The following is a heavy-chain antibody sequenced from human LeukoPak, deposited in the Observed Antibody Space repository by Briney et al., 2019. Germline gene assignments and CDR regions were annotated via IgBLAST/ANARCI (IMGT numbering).Heavy chain of an antibody. V-gene: IGHV4-34*01. CDR2: INHSGST. CDR1: GGSFSDYY. Sequence: SETLSLTCAVYGGSFSDYYWSWIRQPPGKGLEWIGEINHSGSTNYNPSLKSRVTISVDTSKNQFSLKLSSVTAADTAVYYCARGNRYYGSGSYYNRPWDWFDPWGQGTLVTVSS. D-gene: IGHD3-10*01. CDR3: ARGNRYYGSGSYYNRPWDWFDP. J-gene: IGHJ5*02.